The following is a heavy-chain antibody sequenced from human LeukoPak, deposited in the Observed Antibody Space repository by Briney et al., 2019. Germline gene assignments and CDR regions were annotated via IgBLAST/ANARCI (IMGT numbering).Heavy chain of an antibody. CDR1: GFTVSSNY. CDR3: TTGTQDNRYFDLLYYYYGMDV. D-gene: IGHD3-9*01. V-gene: IGHV3-53*01. J-gene: IGHJ6*02. Sequence: PGGSLRLSCAASGFTVSSNYMSWVRQAPGKGLEWVSVIYSGGSTYYADSVKGRFTISRDNSKNTLYLQMNSLRAEDTAVYYCTTGTQDNRYFDLLYYYYGMDVWGQGTTVTVSS. CDR2: IYSGGST.